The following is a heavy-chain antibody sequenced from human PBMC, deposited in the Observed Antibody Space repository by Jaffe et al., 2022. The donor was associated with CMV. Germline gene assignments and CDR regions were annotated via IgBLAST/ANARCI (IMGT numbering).Heavy chain of an antibody. CDR1: GFTFSSYS. Sequence: EVQLVESGGGLVQPGGSLRLSCAASGFTFSSYSMNWVRQAPGKGLEWVSYISSSSSTIYYADSVKGRFTISRDNAKNSLYLQMNSLRDEDTAVYYCARDRRYYDSSGYCDAFDIWGQGTMVTVSS. CDR3: ARDRRYYDSSGYCDAFDI. D-gene: IGHD3-22*01. CDR2: ISSSSSTI. J-gene: IGHJ3*02. V-gene: IGHV3-48*02.